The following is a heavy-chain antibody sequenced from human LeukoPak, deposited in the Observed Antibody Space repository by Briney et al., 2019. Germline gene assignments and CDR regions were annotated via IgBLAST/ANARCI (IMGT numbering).Heavy chain of an antibody. Sequence: ASVKVSCKVSGYTLTELSMHWVRQAPGQGLEWMGWISTYNGNSNYAQKLQGRVTMTTDTSTSTAYMELRSLRSDDTAMYYCAKDRWRDGSSSFDNWGQGTLVTVSS. V-gene: IGHV1-18*01. CDR3: AKDRWRDGSSSFDN. CDR1: GYTLTELS. D-gene: IGHD6-6*01. CDR2: ISTYNGNS. J-gene: IGHJ4*02.